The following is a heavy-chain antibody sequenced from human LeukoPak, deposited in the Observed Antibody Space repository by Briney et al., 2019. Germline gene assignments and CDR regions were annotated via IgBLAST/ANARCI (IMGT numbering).Heavy chain of an antibody. Sequence: GGSLRLSCAASGFTFSAYGMHWVRQAPGKGLEWVAVIWYDGSNKYYADSVKGRFTISRDNSKNTLCLQMNSLRAEDTAVYYCARVRGDDKYSSGWYLDYWGQGTLVTVSS. V-gene: IGHV3-33*01. J-gene: IGHJ4*02. D-gene: IGHD6-19*01. CDR2: IWYDGSNK. CDR1: GFTFSAYG. CDR3: ARVRGDDKYSSGWYLDY.